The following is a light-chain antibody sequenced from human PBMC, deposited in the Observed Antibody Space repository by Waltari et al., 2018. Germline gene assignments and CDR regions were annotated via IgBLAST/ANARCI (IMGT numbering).Light chain of an antibody. Sequence: QSALTQPASVSGSPGQSITISCTGTSRDVGSYNLVSWYQQHPGKAPNLMIYEVTKWPSGVSSRFSGSKSGNTASLTISGLQAEDEADYYCCSYAGSSTWVFGGGTKLTVL. J-gene: IGLJ3*02. CDR1: SRDVGSYNL. CDR2: EVT. CDR3: CSYAGSSTWV. V-gene: IGLV2-23*02.